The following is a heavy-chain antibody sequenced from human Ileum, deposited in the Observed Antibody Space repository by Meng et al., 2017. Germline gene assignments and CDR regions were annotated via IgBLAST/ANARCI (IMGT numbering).Heavy chain of an antibody. CDR3: ATSGGGFDY. CDR1: RYPFTNYD. CDR2: INTNTGNP. D-gene: IGHD1-26*01. J-gene: IGHJ4*02. Sequence: QVQLCQFGSELEKPVASVKVSCKASRYPFTNYDIIWVRQAPGQGLEWMGWINTNTGNPTYAHGFTGRFVFSLDTSVNTAHLQISTLTAEDTAVYYCATSGGGFDYWGQGALVTGSS. V-gene: IGHV7-4-1*02.